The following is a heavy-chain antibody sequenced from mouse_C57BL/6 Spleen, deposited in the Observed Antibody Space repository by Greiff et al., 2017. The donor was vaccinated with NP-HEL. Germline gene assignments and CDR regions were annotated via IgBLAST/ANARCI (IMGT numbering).Heavy chain of an antibody. J-gene: IGHJ3*01. D-gene: IGHD1-1*01. CDR1: GYTFTSYW. V-gene: IGHV1-74*01. Sequence: QVQLKQPGAELVKPGASVKVSYKASGYTFTSYWMHWVKQRPGQGLEWIGRIHPSDSDTNYNQKFKGKATLTVDKSSSTAYMQLSSLTSEDSAVYYCAIYYYGSSSPFAYWGQGTLVTVSA. CDR3: AIYYYGSSSPFAY. CDR2: IHPSDSDT.